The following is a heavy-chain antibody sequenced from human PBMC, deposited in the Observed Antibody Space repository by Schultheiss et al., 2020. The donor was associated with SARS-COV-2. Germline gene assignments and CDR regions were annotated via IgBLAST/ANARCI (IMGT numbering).Heavy chain of an antibody. CDR2: ISSSSSYT. J-gene: IGHJ6*03. CDR3: ARESFYYMDV. V-gene: IGHV3-11*05. CDR1: GFTFSDYY. Sequence: GGSLRLSCAASGFTFSDYYMSWIRQAPGKGLEWVSYISSSSSYTNYADSVKGRFTISRDNAKNTLYLQMNSLRAEDTAVYYCARESFYYMDVWGKGTTVTVSS.